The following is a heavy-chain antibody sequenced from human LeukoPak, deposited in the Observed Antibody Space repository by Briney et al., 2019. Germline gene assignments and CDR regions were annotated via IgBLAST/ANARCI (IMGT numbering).Heavy chain of an antibody. D-gene: IGHD4-17*01. CDR3: ARKAITVTTFDY. CDR2: IKQDGSNK. V-gene: IGHV3-7*01. CDR1: GFIFSNNW. J-gene: IGHJ4*02. Sequence: GGSLRLSCVGSGFIFSNNWMSWVRQAPGKGLEWVANIKQDGSNKNYVDSVKGRFTISRDNAKNSLYLQMSRLRGEDTAVYYCARKAITVTTFDYWGQGTLVTVSS.